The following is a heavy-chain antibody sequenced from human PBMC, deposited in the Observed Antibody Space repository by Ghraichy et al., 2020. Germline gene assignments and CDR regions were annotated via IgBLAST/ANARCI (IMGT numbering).Heavy chain of an antibody. Sequence: GGSLRLSCAASGFTFSSYGIHWVRQAPGKGLEWVALIWYDGSNKDYADSVEGRFTISRDNSKNTLYLQMNSLRAEDTAVYYCARDPSVDYYYYYMDVWGKGTTVTVSS. D-gene: IGHD2-2*01. CDR1: GFTFSSYG. CDR2: IWYDGSNK. J-gene: IGHJ6*03. CDR3: ARDPSVDYYYYYMDV. V-gene: IGHV3-33*01.